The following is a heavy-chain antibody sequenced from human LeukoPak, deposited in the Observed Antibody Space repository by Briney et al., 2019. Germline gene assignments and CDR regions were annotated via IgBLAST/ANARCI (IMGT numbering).Heavy chain of an antibody. CDR3: ATVHYYYDTYFQH. Sequence: GASVKVSCKASGGTFSSYAISWVRQAPGKGLEWMGGFDPEDGETIYAQKFQGRVTMTEDTSTDTAYMELSSLRSEDTAVYYCATVHYYYDTYFQHWGQGTLVTVSS. D-gene: IGHD3-22*01. J-gene: IGHJ1*01. CDR1: GGTFSSYA. V-gene: IGHV1-24*01. CDR2: FDPEDGET.